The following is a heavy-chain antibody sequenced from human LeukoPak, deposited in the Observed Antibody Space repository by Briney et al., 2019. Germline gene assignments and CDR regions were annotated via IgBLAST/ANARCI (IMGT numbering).Heavy chain of an antibody. CDR2: INHSGST. CDR1: GGSFSGYY. V-gene: IGHV4-34*01. D-gene: IGHD2-2*02. J-gene: IGHJ4*02. Sequence: SETLPLTCAVYGGSFSGYYWSWIRQPPGKGLEWIGEINHSGSTNYNPSLKSRVTISVDTSKNQFSLKLSSVTAADTAVYYCASDPYCSSTSCYTGSFDYWGQGTLVTVSS. CDR3: ASDPYCSSTSCYTGSFDY.